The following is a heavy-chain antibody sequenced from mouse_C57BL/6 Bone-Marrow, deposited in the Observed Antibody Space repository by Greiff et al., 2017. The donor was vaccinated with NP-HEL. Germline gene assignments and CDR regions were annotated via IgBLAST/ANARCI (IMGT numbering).Heavy chain of an antibody. Sequence: QVQLKQSGAELVRPGTSVKVSCKASGYAFTNYLIEWVKQRPGQGLEWIGVINPGSGGTNYNEKFKGKAALTADKSSSTAYMQLSSLTSEDSAVYFCARWETWRGYAMDYWGQGTSVTVSS. CDR2: INPGSGGT. CDR3: ARWETWRGYAMDY. V-gene: IGHV1-54*01. CDR1: GYAFTNYL. J-gene: IGHJ4*01. D-gene: IGHD4-1*01.